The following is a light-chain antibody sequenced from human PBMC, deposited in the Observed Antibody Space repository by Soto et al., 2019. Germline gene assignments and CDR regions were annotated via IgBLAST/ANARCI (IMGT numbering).Light chain of an antibody. CDR1: QSISSY. V-gene: IGKV1-39*01. Sequence: DIQMTQSPSFLSASVGDRVTINCRASQSISSYLNWYQHQQGKAPKVLIFATSTLQGGVPSRFSGSGSGADFTLTISDLQPEDFATYYCQQSHSSPLTFGQGTRLEIK. CDR3: QQSHSSPLT. CDR2: ATS. J-gene: IGKJ5*01.